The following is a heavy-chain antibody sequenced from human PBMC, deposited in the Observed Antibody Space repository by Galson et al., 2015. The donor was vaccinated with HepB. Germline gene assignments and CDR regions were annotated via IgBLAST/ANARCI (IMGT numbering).Heavy chain of an antibody. CDR3: ARDRSGSYYRFDY. V-gene: IGHV3-30*03. CDR1: GFTFSSYG. D-gene: IGHD1-26*01. Sequence: SLRLSCAASGFTFSSYGMHWVRQAPGKGLEWVAVISYDGSNKYYADSVKGRFTISRDNAKNSLYLQMNSLRDEDTAIYYCARDRSGSYYRFDYWGQGTPVTVSS. CDR2: ISYDGSNK. J-gene: IGHJ4*02.